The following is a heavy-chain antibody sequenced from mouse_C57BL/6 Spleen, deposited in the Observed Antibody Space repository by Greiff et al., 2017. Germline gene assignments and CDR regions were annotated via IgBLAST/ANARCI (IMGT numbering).Heavy chain of an antibody. CDR1: GYTFTSYW. CDR3: ARGTGRFAY. CDR2: IYPGSGST. J-gene: IGHJ3*01. V-gene: IGHV1-55*01. Sequence: QVQLQQPGAELVKPGASVKMSCKASGYTFTSYWITWVKQRPGQGLEWLGDIYPGSGSTNYNEKFKSKATLTVDTSTSTAYMQLSSLTSEDSAVYYCARGTGRFAYWGQWTLVTVSA. D-gene: IGHD4-1*01.